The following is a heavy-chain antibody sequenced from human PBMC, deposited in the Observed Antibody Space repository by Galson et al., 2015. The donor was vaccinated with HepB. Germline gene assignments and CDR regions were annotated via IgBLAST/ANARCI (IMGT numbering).Heavy chain of an antibody. CDR2: IYHDGSNN. Sequence: SLRLSCAASGFTFTSYGMHWVRQAPGKGLEWVAFIYHDGSNNYYADAVKGRFTISRDNSKNTLYLQMNTLRAEDTAVYYCAIEGARSVTFYYFRYWGQGTLVTVSS. CDR3: AIEGARSVTFYYFRY. V-gene: IGHV3-33*01. D-gene: IGHD1-26*01. J-gene: IGHJ4*02. CDR1: GFTFTSYG.